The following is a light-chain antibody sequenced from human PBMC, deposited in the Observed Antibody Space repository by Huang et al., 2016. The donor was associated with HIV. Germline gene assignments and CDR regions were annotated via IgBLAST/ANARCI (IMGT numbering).Light chain of an antibody. V-gene: IGKV1-39*01. J-gene: IGKJ1*01. CDR1: QSIGNK. CDR3: QQSYSSWWT. Sequence: DIQMTQSPSSLLASVGDTVTITCRASQSIGNKVLWYQQKPGKAPNLLIYKAYNLQSGVPSRFSGSGSGTDFTLTIRGLQPEDFAVYYCQQSYSSWWTFGQGTKVEI. CDR2: KAY.